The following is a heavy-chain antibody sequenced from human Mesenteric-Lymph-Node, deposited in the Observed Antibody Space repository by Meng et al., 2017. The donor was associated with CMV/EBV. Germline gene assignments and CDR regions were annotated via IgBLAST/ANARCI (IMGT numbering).Heavy chain of an antibody. J-gene: IGHJ4*02. CDR1: GYSFTSYW. Sequence: GESLKISCKVSGYSFTSYWIGWVRQMPGKGLEWMGIIYPGQSDTRYSPSFQGHVTISADKSINTAYLQWDSLKASDTAMYYCARHVRRGFSGFYSYGCGDYWGQGTLVTVSS. V-gene: IGHV5-51*01. CDR3: ARHVRRGFSGFYSYGCGDY. CDR2: IYPGQSDT. D-gene: IGHD5-12*01.